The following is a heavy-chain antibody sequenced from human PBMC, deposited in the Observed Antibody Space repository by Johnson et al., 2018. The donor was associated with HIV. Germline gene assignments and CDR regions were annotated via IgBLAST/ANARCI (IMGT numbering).Heavy chain of an antibody. CDR1: GFTFSSYA. CDR2: ISYDGSNK. Sequence: QVQLVESGGGVVQPGRSLRLSCAASGFTFSSYAMHWVRQAPGKGLEWVAVISYDGSNKYYADSVKGRFTISRDNSKNTLYLQMNSLTAEDTAVYYCATGSPTVTTNAFDIWGQGTMVTVSS. CDR3: ATGSPTVTTNAFDI. D-gene: IGHD4-17*01. V-gene: IGHV3-30*14. J-gene: IGHJ3*02.